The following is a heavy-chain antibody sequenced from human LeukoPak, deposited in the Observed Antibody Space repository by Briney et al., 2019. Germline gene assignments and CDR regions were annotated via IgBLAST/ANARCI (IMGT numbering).Heavy chain of an antibody. J-gene: IGHJ4*02. D-gene: IGHD4-17*01. CDR1: GFTFSDYY. CDR2: ISTSSSYT. V-gene: IGHV3-11*06. Sequence: PGGSLRLSCVASGFTFSDYYVYWIRQAPGKGLEWVSYISTSSSYTNYAASVKGRFTISRDNAKSSLYLQMDSLRAEDSAVYYCARDLYGDYALDYWGQGALVTVSS. CDR3: ARDLYGDYALDY.